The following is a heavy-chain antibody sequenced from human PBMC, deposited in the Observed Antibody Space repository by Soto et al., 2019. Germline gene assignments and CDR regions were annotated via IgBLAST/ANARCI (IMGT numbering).Heavy chain of an antibody. CDR2: INAGNGNT. V-gene: IGHV1-3*01. J-gene: IGHJ5*02. CDR3: ARAPLWELRNWFDP. Sequence: ASVKVSCKASGYTFTSYAMHWVRQAPGQRLEWMGWINAGNGNTKYSQKFQGRVTITRDTSASTAYMELSSLRSEDAAVYYCARAPLWELRNWFDPWGQGTLVTVSS. D-gene: IGHD1-26*01. CDR1: GYTFTSYA.